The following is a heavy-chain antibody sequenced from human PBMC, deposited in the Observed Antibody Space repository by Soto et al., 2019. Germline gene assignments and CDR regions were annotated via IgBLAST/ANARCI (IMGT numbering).Heavy chain of an antibody. CDR1: GFTFSDYY. V-gene: IGHV3-11*01. CDR3: AGGEMSTISFDY. J-gene: IGHJ4*02. Sequence: GGSLRLSCAASGFTFSDYYMSWIRQAPGKGLEWVSYITSDGSPIYYADSVRGRFTISRDSAKNTVSLQMNSLRAEDTAMYYCAGGEMSTISFDYWGQGTLVTVSS. D-gene: IGHD1-1*01. CDR2: ITSDGSPI.